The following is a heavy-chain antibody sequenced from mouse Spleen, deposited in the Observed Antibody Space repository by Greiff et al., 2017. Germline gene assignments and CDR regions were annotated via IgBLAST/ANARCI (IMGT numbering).Heavy chain of an antibody. CDR2: ISYDGSN. CDR3: ARCGRFWYFDV. D-gene: IGHD1-1*02. CDR1: GYSITSGYY. Sequence: EVKLMESGPGLVKPSQSLSLTCSVTGYSITSGYYWNWIRQFPGNKLEWMGYISYDGSNNYNPSLKNRISITRDTSKNQFFLKLNSVTTEDTATYYCARCGRFWYFDVWGAGTTVTVSS. J-gene: IGHJ1*01. V-gene: IGHV3-6*01.